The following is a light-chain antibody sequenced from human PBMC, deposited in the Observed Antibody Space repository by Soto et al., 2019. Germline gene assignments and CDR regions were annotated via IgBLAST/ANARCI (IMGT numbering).Light chain of an antibody. CDR1: QSIANY. Sequence: DIQMTQSPSSLSASVGDRVTITCRASQSIANYLNWYQQKPGKAPKLLIYAASSLQSGVPSRFSGSGSGTDFTLTISILQPNDFATYYCQQSYSTKGTFGQGTQVEIK. V-gene: IGKV1-39*01. CDR2: AAS. CDR3: QQSYSTKGT. J-gene: IGKJ1*01.